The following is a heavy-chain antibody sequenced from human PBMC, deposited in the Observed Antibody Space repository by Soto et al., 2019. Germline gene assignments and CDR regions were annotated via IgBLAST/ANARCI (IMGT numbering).Heavy chain of an antibody. CDR1: GFTFSSYA. J-gene: IGHJ4*02. CDR2: ISYDGSNK. CDR3: ARVALVCGLGDCYEGGVDY. D-gene: IGHD2-21*02. Sequence: PGGSLRLSCAASGFTFSSYAMHWVRQAPGKGLEWVAVISYDGSNKYYADSVKGRFTISRDNSKNTLYLQMNSLRAEDTAVYYCARVALVCGLGDCYEGGVDYWGQGTLVTVSS. V-gene: IGHV3-30-3*01.